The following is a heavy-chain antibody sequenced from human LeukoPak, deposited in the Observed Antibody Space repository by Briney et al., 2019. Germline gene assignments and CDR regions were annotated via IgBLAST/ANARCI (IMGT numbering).Heavy chain of an antibody. Sequence: SETLSLTCTVSGGSISSSSYYWGWIRQPPGKGLEWIGSIYYSGSTYYNPSLKSRVTISVDTSKNQFSLKLSSVTAADTAVYYCARLDDCWSDYTDYWGQGTLVTVSS. V-gene: IGHV4-39*01. CDR2: IYYSGST. D-gene: IGHD3-3*01. J-gene: IGHJ4*02. CDR1: GGSISSSSYY. CDR3: ARLDDCWSDYTDY.